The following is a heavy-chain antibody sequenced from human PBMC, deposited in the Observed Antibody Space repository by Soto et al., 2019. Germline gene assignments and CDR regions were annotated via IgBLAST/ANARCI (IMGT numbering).Heavy chain of an antibody. CDR3: SIVDTANTTYYYDYGMDV. V-gene: IGHV1-69*02. CDR1: GGTFSSYT. D-gene: IGHD5-18*01. CDR2: LIPILCIA. J-gene: IGHJ6*02. Sequence: QVQLVQSGAEVKKPGSSVKVSCKASGGTFSSYTISWVRQAPGHGLEWMGQLIPILCIANYAQKFQGRVTITADKSTSTAYMELSSLRAEDTAVYYCSIVDTANTTYYYDYGMDVWGQGTTVTVSS.